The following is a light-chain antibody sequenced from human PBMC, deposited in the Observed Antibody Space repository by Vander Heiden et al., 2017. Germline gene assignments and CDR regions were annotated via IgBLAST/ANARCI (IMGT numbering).Light chain of an antibody. CDR2: AAS. V-gene: IGKV1-39*01. Sequence: DIQMTQSPSSLSASVGDRVTITCRASQSITSYLNWYQQKPGKAPNLLIYAASSLQGGVPSRFSGSGSGTEFTLTISSLQPEDFATYYCQQTYDTPASFGQGTKLEIK. CDR1: QSITSY. CDR3: QQTYDTPAS. J-gene: IGKJ2*03.